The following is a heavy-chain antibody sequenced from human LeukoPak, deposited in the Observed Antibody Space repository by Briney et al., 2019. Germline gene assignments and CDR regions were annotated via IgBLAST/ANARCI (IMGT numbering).Heavy chain of an antibody. J-gene: IGHJ5*02. CDR1: GYSISSGYY. V-gene: IGHV4-38-2*01. CDR3: ARTGGYMVWGVQNWFEP. D-gene: IGHD3-10*01. Sequence: SETLSLTCAVSGYSISSGYYWGWIRQPPGKGLEWIGSIYHSGSTYYNPSLKSRVTISVDTSKNQFSLKLSSVTAADTAVYYCARTGGYMVWGVQNWFEPWGQGTLVTVSS. CDR2: IYHSGST.